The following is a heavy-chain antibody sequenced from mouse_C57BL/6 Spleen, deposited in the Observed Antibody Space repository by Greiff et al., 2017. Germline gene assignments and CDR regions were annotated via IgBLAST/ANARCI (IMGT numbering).Heavy chain of an antibody. V-gene: IGHV1-81*01. CDR2: IYPRSGNT. D-gene: IGHD2-14*01. CDR1: GYTFTSYG. Sequence: QVQLQQSGAELARPGASVKLSCKASGYTFTSYGISWVKQRTGQGLEWIGEIYPRSGNTYYTEKFKGKATLTADKSSSTAYMELRSLTSEDSAVYFCAREGGVPGEAWFAYWGQGTLVTVSA. J-gene: IGHJ3*01. CDR3: AREGGVPGEAWFAY.